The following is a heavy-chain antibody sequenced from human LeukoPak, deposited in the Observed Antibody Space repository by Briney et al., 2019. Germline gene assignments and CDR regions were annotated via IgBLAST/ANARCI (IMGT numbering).Heavy chain of an antibody. J-gene: IGHJ4*02. Sequence: PGGSLRLSCAASGFTFSSYGMHWGRQAPGKGLEWVAVISYDGSNKYYADSVKGRFTISRDNSKNTLDLQMNSLRAEDTAVYYCVKLPEMAVTGGFDYWGQGTLVTVSS. V-gene: IGHV3-30*18. D-gene: IGHD6-19*01. CDR2: ISYDGSNK. CDR1: GFTFSSYG. CDR3: VKLPEMAVTGGFDY.